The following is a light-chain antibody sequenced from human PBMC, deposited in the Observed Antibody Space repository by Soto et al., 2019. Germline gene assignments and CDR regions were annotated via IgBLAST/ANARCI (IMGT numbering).Light chain of an antibody. CDR3: CSYAGSYTFV. V-gene: IGLV2-11*01. Sequence: QSVLTQPRSVSGSPGQSVTISCTGTSSDVGGYNYVSWYQQHPGKAPTLMIYDVSKRPSGVPDRFSGSKSGNTASLTISGLQAEDEADYHCCSYAGSYTFVFGGGTQLTVL. CDR1: SSDVGGYNY. J-gene: IGLJ2*01. CDR2: DVS.